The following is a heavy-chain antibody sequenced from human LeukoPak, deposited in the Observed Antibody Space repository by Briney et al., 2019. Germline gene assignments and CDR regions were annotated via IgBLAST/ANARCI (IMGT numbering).Heavy chain of an antibody. CDR1: GFTFSSYA. J-gene: IGHJ3*01. CDR2: ISYDGSNK. CDR3: ARFQDCSGGSCYSTRAFYF. D-gene: IGHD2-15*01. V-gene: IGHV3-30-3*01. Sequence: GGSLRLSCAASGFTFSSYAMHWVRQAPGKGLEWVAVISYDGSNKYYADSVKGRFTISRDNSKNTLYLQMNSLRAEDTSVYYCARFQDCSGGSCYSTRAFYFWGQGTMVTVSS.